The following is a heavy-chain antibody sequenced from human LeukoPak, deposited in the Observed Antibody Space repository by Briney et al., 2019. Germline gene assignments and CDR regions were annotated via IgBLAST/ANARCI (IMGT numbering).Heavy chain of an antibody. Sequence: GGSLRLSCLASGFTFDNSAMHWVRHAPGKGLEWVSLINWDGTNTLYANSVRGRFTISRDNNINSLYLRMNNLRLEDSAVYYCAKDGGVSGLNWFDSWGQGTLVTVSS. CDR3: AKDGGVSGLNWFDS. D-gene: IGHD3-16*01. CDR2: INWDGTNT. CDR1: GFTFDNSA. J-gene: IGHJ5*01. V-gene: IGHV3-43D*04.